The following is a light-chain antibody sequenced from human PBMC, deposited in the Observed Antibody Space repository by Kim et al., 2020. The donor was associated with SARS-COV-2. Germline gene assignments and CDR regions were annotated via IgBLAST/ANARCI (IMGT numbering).Light chain of an antibody. J-gene: IGKJ2*02. Sequence: SPGEGAPLSCRASQSVSTNLAWYQQKPGQAPRLLIYGASTRATGIPPRFSGSGSGTEFTLTISSLQSEDFAVYYCQQFHNWPLMCTFGQGTKLEI. CDR1: QSVSTN. CDR3: QQFHNWPLMCT. CDR2: GAS. V-gene: IGKV3-15*01.